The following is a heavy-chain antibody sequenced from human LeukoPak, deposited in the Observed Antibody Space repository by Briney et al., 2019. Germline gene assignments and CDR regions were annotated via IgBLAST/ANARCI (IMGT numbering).Heavy chain of an antibody. J-gene: IGHJ4*02. V-gene: IGHV3-7*03. Sequence: GGSLRLSCAASGFIFSSYWMAWVRQAPGKGLEWVANIKEDGSDKNYVDSVKGRFTISRDNAKNSLSLQMNSLRAEDTAVYYCARASYYDDQTILDYWGQGTLVTVSS. CDR2: IKEDGSDK. CDR3: ARASYYDDQTILDY. CDR1: GFIFSSYW. D-gene: IGHD3-22*01.